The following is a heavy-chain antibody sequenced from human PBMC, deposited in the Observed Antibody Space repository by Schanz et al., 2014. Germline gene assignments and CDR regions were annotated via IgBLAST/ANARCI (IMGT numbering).Heavy chain of an antibody. V-gene: IGHV4-34*03. CDR2: LYDSAST. J-gene: IGHJ6*02. CDR1: GGSFSGYY. Sequence: QVQLQQWGAGLLKPSETLSLTCAVYGGSFSGYYWTWIRQPPGKGLEWIGHLYDSASTNYNPSLKSRVTISADTSKMQFFLKLSSVTAADTAVYYCYGMDVWGQGTTVTVSS. CDR3: YGMDV.